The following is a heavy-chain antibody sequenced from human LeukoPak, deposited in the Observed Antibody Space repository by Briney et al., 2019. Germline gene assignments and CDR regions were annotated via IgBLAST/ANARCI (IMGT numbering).Heavy chain of an antibody. CDR2: ISYDGSIT. J-gene: IGHJ5*02. Sequence: GGSLRLSCGASEFSFNNFAMYWVRQAPGKGLEWLAVISYDGSITYYADSVKGRFTISRDNSNNTLHLQMNSLRAEDTALYYCAREDNPLWFDPWGQGTLGIVSS. CDR1: EFSFNNFA. V-gene: IGHV3-30-3*01. CDR3: AREDNPLWFDP. D-gene: IGHD5-24*01.